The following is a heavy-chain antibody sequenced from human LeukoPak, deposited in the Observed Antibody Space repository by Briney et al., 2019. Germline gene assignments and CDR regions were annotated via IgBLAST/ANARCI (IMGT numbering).Heavy chain of an antibody. D-gene: IGHD3-10*01. J-gene: IGHJ4*02. V-gene: IGHV4-61*02. CDR3: AREGYYGSGIADY. Sequence: SQTLSLTCTVSGGSISSGSYYWSWIRQPAGKGLEWIGRIYTSGSTNYNPSLKSRVTISVDTSKNQFSLKLSSVTAADTAVYYCAREGYYGSGIADYWGQGTLVTVSS. CDR2: IYTSGST. CDR1: GGSISSGSYY.